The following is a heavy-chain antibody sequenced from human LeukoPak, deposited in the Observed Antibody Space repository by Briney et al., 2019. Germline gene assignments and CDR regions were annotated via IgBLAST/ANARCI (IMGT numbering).Heavy chain of an antibody. CDR1: GGSISSYY. J-gene: IGHJ3*02. V-gene: IGHV4-59*01. Sequence: PSETLSLTCTVSGGSISSYYWSWIRQPPGKGLEWIGYIYYSGSTNSNPSLKSRVTISVDTSKNQFSLKLRSVTAADTAVYYCARVIRASSGWYLAFDIWGQGTMVTVSS. CDR2: IYYSGST. D-gene: IGHD6-13*01. CDR3: ARVIRASSGWYLAFDI.